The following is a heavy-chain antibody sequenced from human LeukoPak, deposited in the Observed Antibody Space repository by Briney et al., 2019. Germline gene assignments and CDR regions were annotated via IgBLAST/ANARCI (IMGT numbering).Heavy chain of an antibody. CDR3: AKTRGISISGVVHLCDY. D-gene: IGHD3-3*01. J-gene: IGHJ4*02. V-gene: IGHV3-23*01. CDR1: GFTFSTSG. Sequence: GGSLRLSCAASGFTFSTSGMTWVRQAPGKGLDWVSIISGSGGTPYYTDSVKGRFTISRDNSKNTLYLQMNSLRAEDTAVYYCAKTRGISISGVVHLCDYWGQGTLVTVSS. CDR2: ISGSGGTP.